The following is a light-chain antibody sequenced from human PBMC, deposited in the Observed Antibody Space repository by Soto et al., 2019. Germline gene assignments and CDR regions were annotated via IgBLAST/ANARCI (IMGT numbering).Light chain of an antibody. J-gene: IGKJ1*01. CDR3: QQYNNWPRWT. CDR2: GAS. V-gene: IGKV3-15*01. Sequence: EIVMTQSPATLSVSPGERATLSCRASQSVSSNLAWYQQKPGQAPRLLIYGASTRATGIPSRFSGSGSGTEFTLTFSILQFEDFAVYYCQQYNNWPRWTFGQGTKVDIK. CDR1: QSVSSN.